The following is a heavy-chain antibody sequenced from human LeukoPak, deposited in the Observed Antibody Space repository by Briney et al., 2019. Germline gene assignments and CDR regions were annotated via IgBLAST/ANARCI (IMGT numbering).Heavy chain of an antibody. Sequence: PGGSLRLSCAASGFTFSIYAMSWVRQAPGKGLEWIGSIYYSGSTYYNPSLKSRVTISVDTSKNQFSLKLSSVTAADTAVYYCARAGADAEFDYWGQGTLVTVSS. CDR3: ARAGADAEFDY. J-gene: IGHJ4*02. D-gene: IGHD1-26*01. CDR1: GFTFSIYA. V-gene: IGHV4-39*07. CDR2: IYYSGST.